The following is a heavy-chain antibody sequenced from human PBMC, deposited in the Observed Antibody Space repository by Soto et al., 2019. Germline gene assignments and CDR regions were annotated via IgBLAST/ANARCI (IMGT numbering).Heavy chain of an antibody. V-gene: IGHV1-3*01. CDR1: GYTFTSYA. J-gene: IGHJ4*01. CDR2: INAGNGNT. Sequence: QVQLVQSGAEVKKPGASVKVSCKASGYTFTSYAMHWVRQAPGQRLEWMGWINAGNGNTKYSQKFRGRVTITRDTSASTAYIELTCRIAEATAVYYCARRSGYYYVEYWGHVTLVTVSS. CDR3: ARRSGYYYVEY. D-gene: IGHD3-3*01.